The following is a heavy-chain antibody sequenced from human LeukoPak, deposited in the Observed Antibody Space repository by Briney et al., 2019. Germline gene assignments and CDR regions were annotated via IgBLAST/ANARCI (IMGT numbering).Heavy chain of an antibody. V-gene: IGHV4-34*01. CDR3: ARQRRFAFDI. CDR1: GGSFSGYY. J-gene: IGHJ3*02. Sequence: SETLSLTCAVYGGSFSGYYWSWIRQPPGKGLEWIGETNHSGSTNYNPSLKSRVTISVDTSKNQFSLKLSSVTAADTAVYYCARQRRFAFDIWGQGTMVTVSS. D-gene: IGHD6-25*01. CDR2: TNHSGST.